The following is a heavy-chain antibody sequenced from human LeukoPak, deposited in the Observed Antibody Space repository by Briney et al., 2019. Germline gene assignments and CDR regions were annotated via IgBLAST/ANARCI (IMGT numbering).Heavy chain of an antibody. V-gene: IGHV3-33*01. D-gene: IGHD6-13*01. Sequence: GRSLRLSCAASGFTFSGYGMHWVRQAPGKGLEWVAVIWYDGSNKYYADSVKGRFTISRDNSKNTLYLQMNSLRAEDTAVYYCARDMTGIAAAGTFNYWGQGTLVTVSS. CDR1: GFTFSGYG. J-gene: IGHJ4*02. CDR3: ARDMTGIAAAGTFNY. CDR2: IWYDGSNK.